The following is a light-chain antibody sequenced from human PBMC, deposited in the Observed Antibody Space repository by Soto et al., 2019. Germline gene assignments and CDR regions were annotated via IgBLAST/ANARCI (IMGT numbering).Light chain of an antibody. CDR3: HQSKGYPYT. CDR1: QSLTGR. CDR2: DVS. J-gene: IGKJ2*01. V-gene: IGKV1-5*01. Sequence: DIQMTQSPSTLSASIGDRVTLTCRASQSLTGRLAGYQQKPCRPPKLLIYDVSILESGVPSRFRGSESGTDFTLTISSLRPDDFATFYCHQSKGYPYTFGQGTRLDI.